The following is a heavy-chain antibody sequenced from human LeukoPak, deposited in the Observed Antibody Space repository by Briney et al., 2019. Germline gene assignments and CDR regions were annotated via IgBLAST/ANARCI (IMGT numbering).Heavy chain of an antibody. V-gene: IGHV3-21*01. CDR2: ISSSRSYV. CDR1: GFTFSTYS. J-gene: IGHJ3*02. D-gene: IGHD6-19*01. CDR3: ARDGWYSSGWNAFDI. Sequence: GGSLRLSCAASGFTFSTYSMHWVRQAPGTGLEWVSPISSSRSYVYYADSVKGRFTISRDNAKNSLYLQMNSLRAEDTAVYYCARDGWYSSGWNAFDIWGQGTMVTVSS.